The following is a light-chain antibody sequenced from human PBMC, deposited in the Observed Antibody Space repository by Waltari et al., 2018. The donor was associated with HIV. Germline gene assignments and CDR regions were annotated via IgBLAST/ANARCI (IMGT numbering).Light chain of an antibody. J-gene: IGKJ1*01. V-gene: IGKV3-15*01. Sequence: EIVMTQSLATLSVSPGDRVTLSCRASQTIASNLAWYQHKPGQAPRLLIYGASTRATGIPARFSGSRSGTEFTLTISSLEPEDFAVYYCQQRTNWPTWTFGQGTKVEIK. CDR2: GAS. CDR1: QTIASN. CDR3: QQRTNWPTWT.